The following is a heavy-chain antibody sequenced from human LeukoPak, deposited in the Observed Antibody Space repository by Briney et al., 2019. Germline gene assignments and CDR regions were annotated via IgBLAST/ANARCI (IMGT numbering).Heavy chain of an antibody. CDR1: GFTFSSYA. J-gene: IGHJ4*02. CDR3: ARNLRFLEWLIDY. Sequence: GGSLRLSCAASGFTFSSYAMSWVRQAPGKGLEWVSAISGSGGSTYYVDSVKGRFTISRDNSKNTLYLQMNSLRAEDTAVYYCARNLRFLEWLIDYWGQGTLVTVSS. D-gene: IGHD3-3*01. CDR2: ISGSGGST. V-gene: IGHV3-23*01.